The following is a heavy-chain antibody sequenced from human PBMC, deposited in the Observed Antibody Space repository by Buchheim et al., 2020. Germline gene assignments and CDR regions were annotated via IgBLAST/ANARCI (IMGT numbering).Heavy chain of an antibody. Sequence: EVQLVESGGGLVQPGGSLRLSCAASGFTFSSSDMHWVRQVTGKGMEWVSAIGTADDTYYADSVKGRFTISRENAKNSLYLQMNSLGTGDTAVYYCARELADTVTWGWPFDLWGRGTL. J-gene: IGHJ2*01. CDR3: ARELADTVTWGWPFDL. CDR2: IGTADDT. D-gene: IGHD4-17*01. CDR1: GFTFSSSD. V-gene: IGHV3-13*01.